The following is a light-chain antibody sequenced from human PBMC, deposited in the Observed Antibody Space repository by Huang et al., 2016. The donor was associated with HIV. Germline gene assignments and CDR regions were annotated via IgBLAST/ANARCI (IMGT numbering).Light chain of an antibody. CDR1: QSISSW. J-gene: IGKJ1*01. Sequence: DIQMTQSPSTLSASVGDRVTITCRASQSISSWLAWYQQKPGKAPKLLIYKASSIESGVPARFSGSGSGTEFTITISSLQPDDFATYYCQQYNSYSGTFGQGTKVEIK. V-gene: IGKV1-5*03. CDR2: KAS. CDR3: QQYNSYSGT.